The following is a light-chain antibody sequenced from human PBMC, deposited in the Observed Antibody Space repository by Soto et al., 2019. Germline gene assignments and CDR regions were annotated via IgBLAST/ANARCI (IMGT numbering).Light chain of an antibody. V-gene: IGLV2-14*01. CDR2: EVS. CDR3: SSYTSSSTLGV. Sequence: QSVFTQTSSLSGSPGQSITISCTGTSSDVGGYNYVSWYQQHPGKAPKLMIYEVSNRPSGVSNRFSGSKSGNTASLTISGLQAEDEADYYCSSYTSSSTLGVFGTGTKVTVL. CDR1: SSDVGGYNY. J-gene: IGLJ1*01.